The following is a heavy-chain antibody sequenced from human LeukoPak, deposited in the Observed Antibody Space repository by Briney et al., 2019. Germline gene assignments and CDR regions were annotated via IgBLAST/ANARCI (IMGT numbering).Heavy chain of an antibody. CDR3: ARALDTTVLLGAY. CDR2: ISPYSGTT. J-gene: IGHJ4*02. D-gene: IGHD1-1*01. CDR1: GYTFTNYD. Sequence: ASVKVSCKASGYTFTNYDINWVRQASGQGLEWLGWISPYSGTTGSAQKFQGRVTMTRNSSISTAYLEMNRLTSEDKAVYYCARALDTTVLLGAYWGQGTPVTVSS. V-gene: IGHV1-8*01.